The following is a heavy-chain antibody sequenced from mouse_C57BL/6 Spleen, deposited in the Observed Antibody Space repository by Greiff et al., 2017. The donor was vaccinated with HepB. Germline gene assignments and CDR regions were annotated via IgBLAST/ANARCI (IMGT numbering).Heavy chain of an antibody. J-gene: IGHJ4*01. D-gene: IGHD1-1*01. Sequence: VQLQQPGAELVRPGSSVKLSCKASGYTFTSYWMDWVKQRPGQGLEWIGNIYPSDSETHYNQKFKDKATLTVDKSSSTAYMQLSSLTSEDSAVYYCASGGYYYGSSQEDYAMDYWGQGTSVTVSS. CDR2: IYPSDSET. CDR1: GYTFTSYW. V-gene: IGHV1-61*01. CDR3: ASGGYYYGSSQEDYAMDY.